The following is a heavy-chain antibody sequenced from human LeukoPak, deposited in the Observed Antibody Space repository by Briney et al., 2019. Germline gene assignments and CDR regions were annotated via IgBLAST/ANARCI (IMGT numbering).Heavy chain of an antibody. CDR1: GGSITTTSYY. Sequence: SETLSLTCTVSGGSITTTSYYWNWIRQPPGRGLEWIGSIYYTGSTYYNPSLKSRVTISVDTSKNQFSLKLTSVTAADTAVYYCARDNGGPLDYWGQGTLVTVSS. V-gene: IGHV4-39*07. J-gene: IGHJ4*02. CDR2: IYYTGST. CDR3: ARDNGGPLDY.